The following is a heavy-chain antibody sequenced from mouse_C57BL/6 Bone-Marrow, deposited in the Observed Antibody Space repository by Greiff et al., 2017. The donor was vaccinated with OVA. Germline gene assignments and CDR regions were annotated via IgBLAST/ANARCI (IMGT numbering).Heavy chain of an antibody. Sequence: QVQLQQPGAELVKPGASVKLSCKASGYTFTSYWMHWVKQSPGQGLEWIGMIHPNSGSTNYNEKFKSKATLTVDKTSSTAYMQLSSLTSEDAAVYYCTRSNDYPFAYWGQGTLVTVSA. CDR1: GYTFTSYW. CDR3: TRSNDYPFAY. D-gene: IGHD2-4*01. V-gene: IGHV1-64*01. J-gene: IGHJ3*01. CDR2: IHPNSGST.